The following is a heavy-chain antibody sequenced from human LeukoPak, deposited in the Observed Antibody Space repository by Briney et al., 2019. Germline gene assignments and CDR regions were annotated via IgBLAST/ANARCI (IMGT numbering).Heavy chain of an antibody. D-gene: IGHD5-24*01. Sequence: GGSLRLSCAASGFTFSSYWMSWVRQAPGKGLEWVANIKQDGSEKYYVDSVKGRFTISRDNAKNSLYLQTNSLRAEDTAVYYCARDVEMATPGIDYWGQGTLVTVSS. CDR2: IKQDGSEK. J-gene: IGHJ4*02. CDR1: GFTFSSYW. V-gene: IGHV3-7*04. CDR3: ARDVEMATPGIDY.